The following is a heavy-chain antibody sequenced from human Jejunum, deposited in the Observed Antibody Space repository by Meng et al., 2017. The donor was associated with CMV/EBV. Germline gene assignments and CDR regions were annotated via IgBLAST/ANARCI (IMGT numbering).Heavy chain of an antibody. D-gene: IGHD2/OR15-2a*01. CDR2: ISYDGTRK. J-gene: IGHJ4*02. Sequence: YAMHWVRQAPGKGLEWVAVISYDGTRKFYTDSVRGRFTISRDNSKNTVYLEMNSLRGDDAALYYCARDPLILYCSSSNCFGGGADFWGQGTLVTVSS. CDR1: YA. V-gene: IGHV3-30*04. CDR3: ARDPLILYCSSSNCFGGGADF.